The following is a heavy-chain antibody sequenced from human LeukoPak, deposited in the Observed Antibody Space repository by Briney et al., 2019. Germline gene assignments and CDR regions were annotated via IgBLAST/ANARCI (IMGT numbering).Heavy chain of an antibody. CDR3: ARESTAGTLRTLDAFDI. CDR2: IYYSGST. D-gene: IGHD6-19*01. J-gene: IGHJ3*02. V-gene: IGHV4-39*07. Sequence: SETLSLTCTVSGGSISSSSYYWGWIRQPPGKGLEWIGSIYYSGSTYYNPSLKSRVTISVDTSKNQFSLKLSSVTAADTAVYYCARESTAGTLRTLDAFDIWGQGTMVTVSS. CDR1: GGSISSSSYY.